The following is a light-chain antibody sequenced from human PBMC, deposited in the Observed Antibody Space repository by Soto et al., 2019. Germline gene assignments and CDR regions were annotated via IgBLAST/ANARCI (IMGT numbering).Light chain of an antibody. CDR3: QQYGSSPPWT. J-gene: IGKJ1*01. Sequence: EIVLTQSPGTLSLSPGERATLSCRASQSVSSTYLAWYQQKPGQAPRLLIYGASSRATGIPDRFSGSGSRTAFTLTLSRLEPEDFVVYYCQQYGSSPPWTFGQGTKVEIK. V-gene: IGKV3-20*01. CDR1: QSVSSTY. CDR2: GAS.